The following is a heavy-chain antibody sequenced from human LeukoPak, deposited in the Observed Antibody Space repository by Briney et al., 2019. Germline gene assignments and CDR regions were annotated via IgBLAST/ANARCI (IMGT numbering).Heavy chain of an antibody. J-gene: IGHJ6*04. CDR3: AKGLQYQLLGYGMDV. CDR1: GFTFSSYA. CDR2: ISGSGGST. Sequence: GGSLRLSCAASGFTFSSYAMSWVRQAPGKGLEWVSAISGSGGSTYYADSVKGRFTISRDNSKNTLYLQMNSLRAEDTAVYYCAKGLQYQLLGYGMDVWGKGTTVTVSS. D-gene: IGHD2-2*01. V-gene: IGHV3-23*01.